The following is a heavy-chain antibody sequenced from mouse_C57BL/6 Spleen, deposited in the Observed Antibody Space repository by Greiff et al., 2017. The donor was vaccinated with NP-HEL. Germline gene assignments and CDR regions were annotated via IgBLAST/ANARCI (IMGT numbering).Heavy chain of an antibody. D-gene: IGHD1-1*01. Sequence: EVQRVESGGGLVKPGGSLKLSCAASGFTFSSYAMSWVRQTPEKRLEWVATISDGGSYTYYPDNVKGRFTISRDNAKNNLYLQMSHLKSEDTAMYYCAREGYCGSSYDYWGQGTTLTVSS. V-gene: IGHV5-4*01. CDR3: AREGYCGSSYDY. J-gene: IGHJ2*01. CDR2: ISDGGSYT. CDR1: GFTFSSYA.